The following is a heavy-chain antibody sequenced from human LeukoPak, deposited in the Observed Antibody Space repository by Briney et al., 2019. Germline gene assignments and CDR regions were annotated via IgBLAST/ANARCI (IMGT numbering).Heavy chain of an antibody. CDR1: GGSFSGYY. Sequence: SETLSLTCAVYGGSFSGYYWSWIRQPPEKGLEWIGEINHSGSTNYNPSLKSRVTISLDTSKNHFSLKLTSVPAADTAVYYCARGRLAAVWNYWFDPWGQGTLVTVSS. J-gene: IGHJ5*02. CDR3: ARGRLAAVWNYWFDP. D-gene: IGHD6-13*01. V-gene: IGHV4-34*01. CDR2: INHSGST.